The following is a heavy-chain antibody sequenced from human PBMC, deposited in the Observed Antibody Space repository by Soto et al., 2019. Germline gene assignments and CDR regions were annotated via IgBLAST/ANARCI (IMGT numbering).Heavy chain of an antibody. J-gene: IGHJ4*02. Sequence: VPLVESGGGLIQPGGSLRLSCAASGFTVSSNHMTWVRQAPGRGPEWVSTIYAGGNTYHADSVRGRFTISRDYSKNLLDLQMNSLRAEDTAVYYCATGVDTAKAGYWGRGTLVTVSS. V-gene: IGHV3-53*01. CDR1: GFTVSSNH. D-gene: IGHD5-18*01. CDR2: IYAGGNT. CDR3: ATGVDTAKAGY.